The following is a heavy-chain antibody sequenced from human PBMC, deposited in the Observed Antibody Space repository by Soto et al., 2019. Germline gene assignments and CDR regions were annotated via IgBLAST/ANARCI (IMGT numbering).Heavy chain of an antibody. CDR1: GGTFSTYS. J-gene: IGHJ6*02. Sequence: SVKVSCKASGGTFSTYSISWLRQAPGQGLEWMGGVMPMFGTSTYGQNFQGRVTITAEESTSTADMELSRLRSEDTAVDNCARLRLVAATSLYYHYGLDVWGQGTTVTVSS. D-gene: IGHD1-26*01. CDR3: ARLRLVAATSLYYHYGLDV. CDR2: VMPMFGTS. V-gene: IGHV1-69*13.